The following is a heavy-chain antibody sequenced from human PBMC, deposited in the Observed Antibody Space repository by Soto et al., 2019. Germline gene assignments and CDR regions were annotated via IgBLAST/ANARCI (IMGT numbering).Heavy chain of an antibody. CDR2: IQSSGDT. Sequence: LSLTCSVSSGSLSNYQWSWIRQAPGKGLEWIGCIQSSGDTKYNPSLKSRVTMSVDASKNQFSLKLKSVSAADRAVYFCAMGGSTLSTLNWFDPWGPGVSVTVS. D-gene: IGHD3-16*01. CDR3: AMGGSTLSTLNWFDP. CDR1: SGSLSNYQ. V-gene: IGHV4-59*01. J-gene: IGHJ5*02.